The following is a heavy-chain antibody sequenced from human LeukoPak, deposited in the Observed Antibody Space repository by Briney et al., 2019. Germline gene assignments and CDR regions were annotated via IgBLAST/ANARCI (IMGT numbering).Heavy chain of an antibody. Sequence: PSQTLSLTCTVSGGSISSGGYYWSWIRQHPGKGLEWIGYIYYSGSTYYNPSLKSRVTISVDKSKNQFSLKLSSVTAADTAVYYCARVLGLVRGVIIITQKYYFDYWGQGTLVTVSS. CDR1: GGSISSGGYY. CDR2: IYYSGST. D-gene: IGHD3-10*01. CDR3: ARVLGLVRGVIIITQKYYFDY. J-gene: IGHJ4*02. V-gene: IGHV4-31*03.